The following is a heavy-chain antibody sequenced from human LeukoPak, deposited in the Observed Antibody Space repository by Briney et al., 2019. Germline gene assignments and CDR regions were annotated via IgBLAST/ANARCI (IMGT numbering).Heavy chain of an antibody. D-gene: IGHD3-22*01. Sequence: GGSLRLSCAASGFTFSGSAMHWVRQASGKGLEWVGRIRSKANSYATAYAASVKGRFTISRDDSKNTAYLRMNSLKTEDTAVYYCSWHSYDSSGYYYFDYWGQGTLVTVSS. J-gene: IGHJ4*02. V-gene: IGHV3-73*01. CDR1: GFTFSGSA. CDR2: IRSKANSYAT. CDR3: SWHSYDSSGYYYFDY.